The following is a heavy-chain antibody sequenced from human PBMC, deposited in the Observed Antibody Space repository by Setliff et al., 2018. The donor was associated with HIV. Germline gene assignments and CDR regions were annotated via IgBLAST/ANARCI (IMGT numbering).Heavy chain of an antibody. CDR2: LYHSGTN. Sequence: SETLSLTCAVSGYSISSGYFWGWIRQPPGKGLEWIGSLYHSGTNFYNPSLKSRVTISLDTSKNQFSLKLTSVTAADTGVYFCARSVDFGGSWIQDYYYMDVWGKGTTVTVSS. CDR1: GYSISSGYF. V-gene: IGHV4-38-2*01. CDR3: ARSVDFGGSWIQDYYYMDV. D-gene: IGHD6-13*01. J-gene: IGHJ6*03.